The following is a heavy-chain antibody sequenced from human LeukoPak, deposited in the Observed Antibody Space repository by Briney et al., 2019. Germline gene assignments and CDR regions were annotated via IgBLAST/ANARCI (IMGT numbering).Heavy chain of an antibody. CDR3: ARAPPLGFAETY. CDR1: GGTFSSYA. Sequence: VASVTVSCKASGGTFSSYAISRVRQAPGQGLEWMGGIIPILGTANYAQKFQGRVTITADESTSTAYMELSSLRSEDTAVYYCARAPPLGFAETYWGQGTLVTVSS. D-gene: IGHD1-26*01. J-gene: IGHJ4*02. CDR2: IIPILGTA. V-gene: IGHV1-69*13.